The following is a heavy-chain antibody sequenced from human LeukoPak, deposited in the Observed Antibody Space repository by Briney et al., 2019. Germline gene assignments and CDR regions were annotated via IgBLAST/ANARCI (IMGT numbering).Heavy chain of an antibody. D-gene: IGHD6-13*01. V-gene: IGHV3-9*01. CDR2: ISWNSGSI. CDR3: AKDTAPAGTSYYYYYMDV. CDR1: GFTFDDYA. Sequence: PGRSLRLSCAASGFTFDDYAMRWVRHAAGKGLEWVSGISWNSGSIGYADSVKGRFTISRDNAKNSLYLQMNSLRAEDTALYYCAKDTAPAGTSYYYYYMDVWGKGTTVTVSS. J-gene: IGHJ6*03.